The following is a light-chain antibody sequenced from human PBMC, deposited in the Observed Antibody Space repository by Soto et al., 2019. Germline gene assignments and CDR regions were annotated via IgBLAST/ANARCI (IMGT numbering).Light chain of an antibody. V-gene: IGKV3-20*01. CDR2: GPS. CDR3: QHYGTSPFT. J-gene: IGKJ5*01. Sequence: EIVLTQSPGTLSLSPGERATLSCRTSQSISSSYLAWYQQKPGQAHRLLIYGPSNRATGIQDRFSGSGSGTDFTLTIRSLEPEDFAVYFCQHYGTSPFTFGPGTRLEIK. CDR1: QSISSSY.